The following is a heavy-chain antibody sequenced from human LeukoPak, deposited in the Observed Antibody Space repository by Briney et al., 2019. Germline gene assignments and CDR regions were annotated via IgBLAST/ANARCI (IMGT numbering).Heavy chain of an antibody. CDR1: GYTFTSYY. CDR3: ARRDYDFWSGYDSNWFDP. V-gene: IGHV1-46*01. Sequence: ASVKVSCKASGYTFTSYYMQWVRQAPGQGLEWMGIINPSGGSTNYAQKFQGRVTITSDTSTSTVYMELSSLRSEDTAVYYCARRDYDFWSGYDSNWFDPWGQGTLVTVSS. D-gene: IGHD3-3*01. CDR2: INPSGGST. J-gene: IGHJ5*02.